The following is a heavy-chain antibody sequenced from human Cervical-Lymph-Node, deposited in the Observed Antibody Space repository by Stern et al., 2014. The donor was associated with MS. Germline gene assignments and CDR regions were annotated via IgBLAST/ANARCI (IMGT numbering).Heavy chain of an antibody. V-gene: IGHV5-51*03. CDR3: ARWSVVCDY. D-gene: IGHD3-16*01. Sequence: VQLVQSGAELKEPGESLKISCKTSGYNFINYWIAWVRQVPGKGLEWIGIIYPGDSDIRYSPSFQGHVTMSVDKSKTTAYLQWKSLKASDTAVYYCARWSVVCDYWGQGALITVSS. CDR2: IYPGDSDI. J-gene: IGHJ4*02. CDR1: GYNFINYW.